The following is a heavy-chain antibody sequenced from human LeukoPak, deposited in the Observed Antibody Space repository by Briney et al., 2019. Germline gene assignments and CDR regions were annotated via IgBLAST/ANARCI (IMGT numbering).Heavy chain of an antibody. J-gene: IGHJ1*01. CDR3: ARGPGYYYDSSGYYRNKYFQH. CDR2: INHSGST. Sequence: KSSETLSLTCAVYGGSFSGYYWSWIRQPPGKGLEWIGEINHSGSTNYNPSLKSRVTISVDTSKNQFSLKLSSVTAAGTAVYYCARGPGYYYDSSGYYRNKYFQHWGQGTLVTVSS. V-gene: IGHV4-34*01. D-gene: IGHD3-22*01. CDR1: GGSFSGYY.